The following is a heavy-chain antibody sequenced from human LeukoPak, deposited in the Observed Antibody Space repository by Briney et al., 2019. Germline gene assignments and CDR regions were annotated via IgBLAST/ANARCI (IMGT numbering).Heavy chain of an antibody. Sequence: ASVKVSCKASGYTFTSYDINWVRQATGQGLEWMGWMNPNSGNTGYAQKFQGRVTMTRNTSISTAYMELSSLRSEDTAVYYCARGGYDILTGRRGVDYWGQGTLVTVSS. D-gene: IGHD3-9*01. J-gene: IGHJ4*02. CDR2: MNPNSGNT. V-gene: IGHV1-8*01. CDR1: GYTFTSYD. CDR3: ARGGYDILTGRRGVDY.